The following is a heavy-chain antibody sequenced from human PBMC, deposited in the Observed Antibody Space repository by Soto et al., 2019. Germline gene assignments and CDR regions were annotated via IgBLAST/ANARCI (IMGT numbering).Heavy chain of an antibody. CDR3: VRVNGGVYYDISGYYHX. D-gene: IGHD3-22*01. Sequence: VSVKVSCKASGYRFSSYGICWVRQAPGQGLQWMGLISTYSGNTNFAKDFRDRLTMTADTSTNTAYMELRSLRYYDMAVYYCVRVNGGVYYDISGYYHXWGQGTMVAVSX. CDR2: ISTYSGNT. V-gene: IGHV1-18*03. CDR1: GYRFSSYG. J-gene: IGHJ4*02.